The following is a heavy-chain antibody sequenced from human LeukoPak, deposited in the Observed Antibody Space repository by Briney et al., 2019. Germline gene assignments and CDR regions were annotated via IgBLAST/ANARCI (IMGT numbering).Heavy chain of an antibody. CDR3: ATDRQFGY. CDR2: ISPYNGDT. CDR1: GYTFISYG. J-gene: IGHJ4*02. Sequence: VASVKVSCKASGYTFISYGISWVRPALGQVLGWMGRISPYNGDTNYAPKLQDKLTITTYTPTSAAYMELRSLRSDDTSAYDGATDRQFGYWGQGTLVTVSS. V-gene: IGHV1-18*01.